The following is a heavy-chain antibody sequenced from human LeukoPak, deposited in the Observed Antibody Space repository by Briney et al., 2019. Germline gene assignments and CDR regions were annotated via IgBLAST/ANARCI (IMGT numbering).Heavy chain of an antibody. D-gene: IGHD3-10*01. CDR2: VHSSGDT. CDR3: ARFGLNWFDP. CDR1: GGSINSGDYY. Sequence: PSETLSLTCTVSGGSINSGDYYWTWIRQPPGKGLEWIGYVHSSGDTYYNPSLKSRVTISVDTSKNQFSLKLSSVTAADTAVYYCARFGLNWFDPWGQGTLVTVSS. V-gene: IGHV4-30-4*02. J-gene: IGHJ5*02.